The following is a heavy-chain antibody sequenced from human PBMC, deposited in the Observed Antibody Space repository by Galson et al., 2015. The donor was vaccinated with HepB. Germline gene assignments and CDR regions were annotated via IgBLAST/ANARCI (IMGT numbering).Heavy chain of an antibody. V-gene: IGHV5-51*01. CDR2: IYPGDSDT. CDR3: ARHKRFGGQWLEYYYYGMDV. J-gene: IGHJ6*02. D-gene: IGHD6-19*01. CDR1: GYSFTSYW. Sequence: QSGAEVKKPGESLKISCKGSGYSFTSYWIGWVRQMPGKGLEWMGIIYPGDSDTRYSPSFQGQVTISADKSISTAYLQWSSLNASDTAMYYCARHKRFGGQWLEYYYYGMDVWGQGTTATVSS.